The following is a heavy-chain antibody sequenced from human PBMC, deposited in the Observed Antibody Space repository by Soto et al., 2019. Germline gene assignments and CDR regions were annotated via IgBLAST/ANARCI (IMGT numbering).Heavy chain of an antibody. CDR2: VFFSGST. Sequence: QVQLQESGPGLVKPSETLSVACTVSGASVGSGSFYWSWIRQPPGKGLEWIGYVFFSGSTNYNPSLKSRVTISIDTSKNQCSLKLISVTAADTAVYYCARVSTYYFDSSGSYTSDYWGQGTLVTVSS. D-gene: IGHD3-22*01. CDR3: ARVSTYYFDSSGSYTSDY. V-gene: IGHV4-61*01. CDR1: GASVGSGSFY. J-gene: IGHJ4*02.